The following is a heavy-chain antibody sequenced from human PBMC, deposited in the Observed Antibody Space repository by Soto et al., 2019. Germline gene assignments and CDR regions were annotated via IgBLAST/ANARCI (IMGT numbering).Heavy chain of an antibody. D-gene: IGHD2-15*01. CDR3: ARDPPHCSGSSCYSVRYFDY. Sequence: QVQLVQSGAEVKKPGSSVKVSCKASGGTFSSYAISWVRQAPGQGLEWMGGIIPIFGTANYAQKFQGRVTITADESTSTAYMELSSLRSEDTAVYYCARDPPHCSGSSCYSVRYFDYWGQGTLVTVSS. V-gene: IGHV1-69*01. CDR1: GGTFSSYA. J-gene: IGHJ4*02. CDR2: IIPIFGTA.